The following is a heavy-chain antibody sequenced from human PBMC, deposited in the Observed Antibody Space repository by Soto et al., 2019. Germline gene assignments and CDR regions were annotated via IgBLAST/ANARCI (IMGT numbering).Heavy chain of an antibody. D-gene: IGHD3-10*01. CDR3: AKERGVLDAFDI. CDR1: GFTSSSFA. V-gene: IGHV3-30*18. Sequence: QVQLVESGGGVVQPGRSLRLSCAASGFTSSSFAIHWVRQAPGKGLEWLAVISSDGNNQYYADSVKGRFTISRDNSKNTLYLQVNSLRAEDTAVYFCAKERGVLDAFDIWGQGTMVTVSS. CDR2: ISSDGNNQ. J-gene: IGHJ3*02.